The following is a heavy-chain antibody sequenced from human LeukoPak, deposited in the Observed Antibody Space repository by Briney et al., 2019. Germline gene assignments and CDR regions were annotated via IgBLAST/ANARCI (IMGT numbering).Heavy chain of an antibody. Sequence: ASVKVSCKASGGTFSSYAISWVRQAPGQGLEWMGGIIPIFGTANYAQKFQGRVTITADESTSTAYMELSSLRSEDTAVYYCARDLGGRSSWYRFDYWAREPWSPSPQ. CDR2: IIPIFGTA. V-gene: IGHV1-69*13. CDR3: ARDLGGRSSWYRFDY. CDR1: GGTFSSYA. J-gene: IGHJ4*02. D-gene: IGHD6-13*01.